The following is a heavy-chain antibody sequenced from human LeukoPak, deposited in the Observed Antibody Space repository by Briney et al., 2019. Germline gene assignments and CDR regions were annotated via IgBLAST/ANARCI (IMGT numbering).Heavy chain of an antibody. CDR2: ISGSGGST. D-gene: IGHD2-2*01. CDR1: GFTFSSYA. J-gene: IGHJ4*02. Sequence: PGGSLRLSCAASGFTFSSYAMSWVRQAPGKGLEWVSAISGSGGSTYYADSVKGRFTISRDNSKNTLYLQMNSLRAEDTAVYYCANRYCSSTSCQPFDYRGQGTLVTVSS. CDR3: ANRYCSSTSCQPFDY. V-gene: IGHV3-23*01.